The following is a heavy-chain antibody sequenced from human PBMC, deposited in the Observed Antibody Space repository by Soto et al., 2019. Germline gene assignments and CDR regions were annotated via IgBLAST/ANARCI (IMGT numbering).Heavy chain of an antibody. CDR3: ARRRRYKPIEYYFDY. J-gene: IGHJ4*02. CDR2: IYYSGST. CDR1: GGSISSSSYY. Sequence: QLQLQESGPGLVKPSETLSLTCTVSGGSISSSSYYWGWIRQPPGKGLEWIGSIYYSGSTYYNPSLKSRVTISVDTSKNQCSLKLSSVTAADTAVYYCARRRRYKPIEYYFDYWGQGTLVTVSS. D-gene: IGHD5-18*01. V-gene: IGHV4-39*01.